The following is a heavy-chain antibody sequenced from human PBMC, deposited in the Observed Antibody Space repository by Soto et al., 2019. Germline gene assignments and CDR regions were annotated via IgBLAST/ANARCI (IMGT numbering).Heavy chain of an antibody. D-gene: IGHD3-3*01. V-gene: IGHV1-18*01. CDR1: GYPFDTYG. Sequence: GASVKVSCKASGYPFDTYGINWVRQAPGQRPEWMGWISAYNGQTDYAQNFQGRVTMATDTSTNTAYMELRNLRSDDTAVYYCARDAHEFWSSYFFDPWGPGTLVTVSS. J-gene: IGHJ5*02. CDR2: ISAYNGQT. CDR3: ARDAHEFWSSYFFDP.